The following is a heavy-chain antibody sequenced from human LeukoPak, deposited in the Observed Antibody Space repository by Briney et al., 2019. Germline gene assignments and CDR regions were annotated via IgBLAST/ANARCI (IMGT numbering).Heavy chain of an antibody. CDR1: GGSIKNYY. Sequence: SEILSLTCALSGGSIKNYYWSWIRQPLGKGLEWIGYVYYTGTTSYNPSLKSRVTISVETSKNQFSLTLNSVTAADTAVYHCARQSDPYYHYGLDFWGQGTTVIVSS. V-gene: IGHV4-59*01. CDR3: ARQSDPYYHYGLDF. J-gene: IGHJ6*02. CDR2: VYYTGTT.